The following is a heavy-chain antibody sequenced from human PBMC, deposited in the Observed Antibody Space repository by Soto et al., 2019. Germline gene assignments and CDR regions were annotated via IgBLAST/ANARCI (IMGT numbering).Heavy chain of an antibody. CDR1: GFTVSSNY. Sequence: PGGSLRLSCAASGFTVSSNYMSWVRQAPGKGLEWVSVIYSGGSTYYAGSVKGRFTISRDNSKNTLYLQMNSLRAEDTAVYYCGRGLYSGWHYFDYWGQGTLVTVSS. CDR2: IYSGGST. D-gene: IGHD5-12*01. V-gene: IGHV3-66*01. J-gene: IGHJ4*02. CDR3: GRGLYSGWHYFDY.